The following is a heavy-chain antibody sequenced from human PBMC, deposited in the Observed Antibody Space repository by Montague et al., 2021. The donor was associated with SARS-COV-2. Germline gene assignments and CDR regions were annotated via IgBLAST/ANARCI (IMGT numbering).Heavy chain of an antibody. Sequence: SLRLSCAASGFTFSRYDMHWVRQAPGKGLEWVAVIWYDGSNQYYXXSLKVRFTISRDNSKDTLYLQMNSLRAEDTAVYYCAREYSAPRWFGEYNRYGMDVWGQGTTVTVSS. CDR2: IWYDGSNQ. CDR1: GFTFSRYD. CDR3: AREYSAPRWFGEYNRYGMDV. J-gene: IGHJ6*02. D-gene: IGHD3-10*01. V-gene: IGHV3-33*08.